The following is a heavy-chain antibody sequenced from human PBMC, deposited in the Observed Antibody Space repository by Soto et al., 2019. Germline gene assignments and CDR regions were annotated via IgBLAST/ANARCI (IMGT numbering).Heavy chain of an antibody. D-gene: IGHD2-15*01. CDR2: ISAYNGNT. V-gene: IGHV1-18*01. Sequence: GASVKVSCKASGYTFTSYGISWVRQAPGQGLEWMGWISAYNGNTNYAQKLQGRVTMTTDTSTSTAYMELRSLRSDDTAVYYCARDCPSGGSCYSDWFDPWGQGTLVTV. CDR3: ARDCPSGGSCYSDWFDP. J-gene: IGHJ5*02. CDR1: GYTFTSYG.